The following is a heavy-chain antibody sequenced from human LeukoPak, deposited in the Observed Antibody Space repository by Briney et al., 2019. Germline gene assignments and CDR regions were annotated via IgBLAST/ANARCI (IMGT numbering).Heavy chain of an antibody. D-gene: IGHD3-16*02. CDR2: IGRSGTTI. J-gene: IGHJ6*03. Sequence: GGSLRLSCAASGFTFRDYYMSWIREAPGKGLEWVSYIGRSGTTIQFADSVKGRFTSSWDNAKKSLYLQMNSLRAEDTAVYYCARDPGSAFGGVIVKVYYYYMDVWGKGTTVTVSS. CDR1: GFTFRDYY. V-gene: IGHV3-11*04. CDR3: ARDPGSAFGGVIVKVYYYYMDV.